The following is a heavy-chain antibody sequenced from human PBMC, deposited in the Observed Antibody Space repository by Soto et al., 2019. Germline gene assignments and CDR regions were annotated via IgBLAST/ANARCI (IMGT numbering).Heavy chain of an antibody. CDR1: GGSISSSSYY. CDR3: ARQPTMVGHYYYYGMDV. V-gene: IGHV4-39*01. CDR2: IYYSGST. Sequence: SETLSLTCTVSGGSISSSSYYWGWIRQPPGKGLEWIGSIYYSGSTYYNPSLKSRVTISVDTSKNQFSLKLSSVTAADTAVYYCARQPTMVGHYYYYGMDVWGQGTTVTAP. D-gene: IGHD2-15*01. J-gene: IGHJ6*02.